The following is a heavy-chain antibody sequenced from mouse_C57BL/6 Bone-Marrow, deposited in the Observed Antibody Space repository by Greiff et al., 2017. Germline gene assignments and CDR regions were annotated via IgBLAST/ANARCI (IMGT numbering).Heavy chain of an antibody. D-gene: IGHD1-1*01. CDR1: GYTFTSYG. Sequence: VHLVESGAELARPGASVKLSCKASGYTFTSYGISWVKQRTGQGLEWIGEIYPRSGNTYYNEKFKGKATLTADKSSSTAYMELRSLTSEDSAVYFCARGSYYGSSPWFAYWGQRTLVTVSA. CDR3: ARGSYYGSSPWFAY. J-gene: IGHJ3*01. CDR2: IYPRSGNT. V-gene: IGHV1-81*01.